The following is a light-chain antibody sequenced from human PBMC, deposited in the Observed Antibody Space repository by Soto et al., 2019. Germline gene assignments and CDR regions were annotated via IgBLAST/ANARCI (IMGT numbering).Light chain of an antibody. J-gene: IGKJ4*01. CDR3: QQRSNWPLT. CDR2: HAS. CDR1: QSVSSY. Sequence: EIVLTQSPATLSLSPGERATLSCRASQSVSSYLAWYQQKPGQPPRLLIYHASNRVTGIPVRFSGSGSGTDFTLTISSLEHEDVAVYYCQQRSNWPLTFGGGTKVEIK. V-gene: IGKV3-11*01.